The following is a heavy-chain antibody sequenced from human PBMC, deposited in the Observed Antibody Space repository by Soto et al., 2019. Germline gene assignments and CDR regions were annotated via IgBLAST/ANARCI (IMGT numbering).Heavy chain of an antibody. CDR1: GFICSSYD. CDR3: AKATAPSGGAFDI. CDR2: ILVGGST. Sequence: PGGSLRLSCAASGFICSSYDMSWVRQAPGKGLEWVSTILVGGSTHYEDPVTGRFTISRDTSKNTVFLQMNSLTAGDTAVYYCAKATAPSGGAFDICGQGTMVTVSS. D-gene: IGHD1-1*01. J-gene: IGHJ3*02. V-gene: IGHV3-23*01.